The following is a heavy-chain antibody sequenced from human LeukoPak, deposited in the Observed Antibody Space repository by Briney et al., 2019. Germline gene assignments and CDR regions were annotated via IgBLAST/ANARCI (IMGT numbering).Heavy chain of an antibody. V-gene: IGHV1-69*01. CDR3: ARGKDMVTSGYYYYMDD. D-gene: IGHD5-18*01. Sequence: SVKVSCKASGGTFSSYAISWVRQAPGQGLEWKGGIIPIFGTANYAQKFQGRVTITADESTSTAYMELSSLRSEDTAVYYCARGKDMVTSGYYYYMDDWGKGTTVTVSS. J-gene: IGHJ6*03. CDR2: IIPIFGTA. CDR1: GGTFSSYA.